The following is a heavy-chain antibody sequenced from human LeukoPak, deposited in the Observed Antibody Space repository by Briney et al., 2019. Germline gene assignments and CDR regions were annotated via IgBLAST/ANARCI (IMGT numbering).Heavy chain of an antibody. J-gene: IGHJ6*02. V-gene: IGHV3-23*01. Sequence: PGGSLRLSCAASGFTFSSYAMSWVRQAPGKGLEWVSAISGSGGSTYYADSVKGRFTISRDNSKNTLYLQMNSLRAEDTAVYYCAKISSWYYDYYYGMDVWGQGALVTVSS. CDR2: ISGSGGST. CDR1: GFTFSSYA. D-gene: IGHD6-13*01. CDR3: AKISSWYYDYYYGMDV.